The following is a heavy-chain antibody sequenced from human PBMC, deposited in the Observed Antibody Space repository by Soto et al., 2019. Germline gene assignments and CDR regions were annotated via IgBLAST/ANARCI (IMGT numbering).Heavy chain of an antibody. CDR1: DDSSTSVYYY. Sequence: LSQTCSVSDDSSTSVYYYRIRIHQPPGKGLEWIGYISNNGRTNYSPSLKSRITISIDTSKNQFSLRLRSVTAADPAVYYCAREWGDCGDGSCYLPVLAYWGLGSLVTVSS. CDR2: ISNNGRT. CDR3: AREWGDCGDGSCYLPVLAY. D-gene: IGHD2-15*01. J-gene: IGHJ4*02. V-gene: IGHV4-30-4*08.